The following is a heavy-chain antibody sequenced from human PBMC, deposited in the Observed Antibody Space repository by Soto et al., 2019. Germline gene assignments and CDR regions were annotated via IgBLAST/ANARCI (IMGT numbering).Heavy chain of an antibody. D-gene: IGHD3-3*01. Sequence: GGSLRLSCATSGFTSSSYSMHWVRQAPGKGLEWVAVISYDGSNKYYADSVKGRFTISRDNSKNTLYLQMNSLRAEDTAVYYCAKVAGDFWSGYKGNFDYWGQGSLVTVS. CDR1: GFTSSSYS. V-gene: IGHV3-30*18. J-gene: IGHJ4*02. CDR2: ISYDGSNK. CDR3: AKVAGDFWSGYKGNFDY.